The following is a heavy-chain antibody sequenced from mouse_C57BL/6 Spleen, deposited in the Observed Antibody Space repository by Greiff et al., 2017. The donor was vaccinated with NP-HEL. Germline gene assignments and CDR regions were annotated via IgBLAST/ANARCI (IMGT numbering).Heavy chain of an antibody. V-gene: IGHV1-72*01. CDR3: ASPIYDGPYYAMDY. D-gene: IGHD2-3*01. CDR1: GYTFTSYW. CDR2: IDPNSGGT. Sequence: QVQLQQPGAELVKPGASVKLSCKASGYTFTSYWMHWVKQRPGRGLEWIGRIDPNSGGTKYNEKFKSKATLTVDKPSSTAYMQLSRLTSEDSAVYYCASPIYDGPYYAMDYWGQGTSVTVSS. J-gene: IGHJ4*01.